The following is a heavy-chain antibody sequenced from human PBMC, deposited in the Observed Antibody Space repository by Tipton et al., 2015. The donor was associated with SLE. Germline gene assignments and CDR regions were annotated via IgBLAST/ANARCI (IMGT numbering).Heavy chain of an antibody. D-gene: IGHD2-15*01. CDR2: IYTSGST. V-gene: IGHV4-4*07. CDR1: GGSISSYY. Sequence: TLSLTCTVSGGSISSYYWSWIRQPAGKGLEWIGRIYTSGSTNYNPPLKSRVTISVDTSKNQFSLKLSSVTAADTAVYYCVLLELPLGYCSGGSCPDAFDIWGQGTMVTVSS. J-gene: IGHJ3*02. CDR3: VLLELPLGYCSGGSCPDAFDI.